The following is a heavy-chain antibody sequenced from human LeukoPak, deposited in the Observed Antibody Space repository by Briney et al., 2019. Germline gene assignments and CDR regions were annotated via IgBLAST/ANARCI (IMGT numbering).Heavy chain of an antibody. CDR1: GGSISSGGYY. CDR3: ASSHFGVVAYFDY. Sequence: PSETLSLTCTVSGGSISSGGYYWSWIRQPPGKGLEWIGYIYHSGSTYYNPSLKSRVTISVDRSKNQFSLKLSSVTAADTAVYYCASSHFGVVAYFDYWGQEPWSPSPQ. D-gene: IGHD3-3*01. V-gene: IGHV4-30-2*01. CDR2: IYHSGST. J-gene: IGHJ4*01.